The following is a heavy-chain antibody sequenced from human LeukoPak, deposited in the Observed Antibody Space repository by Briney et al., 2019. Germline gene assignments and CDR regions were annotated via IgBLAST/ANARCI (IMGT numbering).Heavy chain of an antibody. Sequence: GGSLRLSCAASGFTFSDYYMSWIRQAPGKGLEWVSYISSSGSTIYYADSVKGRFTISRDNAKNSLCLQMNSLRAEDTAVYYCASPYGDPVGGTYYFDYWGQGTLVTVSS. CDR1: GFTFSDYY. CDR2: ISSSGSTI. CDR3: ASPYGDPVGGTYYFDY. D-gene: IGHD4-17*01. J-gene: IGHJ4*02. V-gene: IGHV3-11*01.